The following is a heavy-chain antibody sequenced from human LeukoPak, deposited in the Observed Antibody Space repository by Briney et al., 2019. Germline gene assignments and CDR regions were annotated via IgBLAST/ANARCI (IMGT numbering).Heavy chain of an antibody. J-gene: IGHJ4*02. D-gene: IGHD5-18*01. Sequence: GGSLRLSCAASGFTFSSYEMNWVRQAPGKGLEWVSYISSSSSTIYYADSVKGRFTISRDNAKNSLYLRMNSLRAEDTAVYYCARPLLGYTYGFDYWGQGTLVTVSS. CDR1: GFTFSSYE. V-gene: IGHV3-48*03. CDR3: ARPLLGYTYGFDY. CDR2: ISSSSSTI.